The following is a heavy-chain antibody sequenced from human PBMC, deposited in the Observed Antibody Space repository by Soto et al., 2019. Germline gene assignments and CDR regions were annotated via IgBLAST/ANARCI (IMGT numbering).Heavy chain of an antibody. J-gene: IGHJ6*02. CDR2: IYSSGSTT. D-gene: IGHD3-3*01. CDR3: ARPFLGSGYLPEFRDGMDV. Sequence: QMQLQESGPGLVKPSETLSLTCTVSGGSIDSFYWSWIRQFPGKGLAWIGYIYSSGSTTNYNPSLKRRATLSVDTSKNQFSLKLSSMTAADTAVYYCARPFLGSGYLPEFRDGMDVWGPGTTVIVSS. V-gene: IGHV4-59*01. CDR1: GGSIDSFY.